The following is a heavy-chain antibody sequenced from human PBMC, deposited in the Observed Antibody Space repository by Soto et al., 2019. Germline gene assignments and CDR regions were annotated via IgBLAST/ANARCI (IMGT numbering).Heavy chain of an antibody. Sequence: ESGGGLVQPGRSLRLSCAVSGFTFDDYAMHWVRQAPGKGLEWVSAIDWNSATTDYADSVKGRFTISRDNAKNSLYLQMNGLRAEDTALYYCARDVAPRPRYMDVWGKGTTVTVSS. V-gene: IGHV3-9*01. J-gene: IGHJ6*03. CDR1: GFTFDDYA. D-gene: IGHD6-6*01. CDR3: ARDVAPRPRYMDV. CDR2: IDWNSATT.